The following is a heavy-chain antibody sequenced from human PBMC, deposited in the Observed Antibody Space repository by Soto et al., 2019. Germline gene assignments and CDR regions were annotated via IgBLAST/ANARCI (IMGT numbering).Heavy chain of an antibody. D-gene: IGHD3-10*01. V-gene: IGHV3-74*01. Sequence: PGGSLRLSCAASGFTFSSYWMHWVRQAPGKGLVWVSRINSDGSSTSYADSVKGRFTISRDNAKNSLYLQVNSLKTEDTAVYYCTRVKLLGFGVDPRTNERASDYWGQGTLVTVSS. CDR1: GFTFSSYW. J-gene: IGHJ4*02. CDR2: INSDGSST. CDR3: TRVKLLGFGVDPRTNERASDY.